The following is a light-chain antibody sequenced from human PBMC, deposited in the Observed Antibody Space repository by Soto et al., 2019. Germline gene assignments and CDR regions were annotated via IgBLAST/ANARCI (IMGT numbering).Light chain of an antibody. CDR2: AAS. CDR3: QEYDNWPLWA. J-gene: IGKJ1*01. CDR1: QSVRSN. Sequence: ETVMTQSAATLPVSPGERATLSCRASQSVRSNLAWYPKKSGQPPRLLLYAASTRATGVPARFSGGGSGTEFTLTIHSLHSEAFALYYGQEYDNWPLWAFGQGTKVDIK. V-gene: IGKV3-15*01.